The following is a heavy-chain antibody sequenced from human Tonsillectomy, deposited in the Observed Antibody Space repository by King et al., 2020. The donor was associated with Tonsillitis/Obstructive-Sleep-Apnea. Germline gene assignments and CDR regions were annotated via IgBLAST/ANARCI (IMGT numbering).Heavy chain of an antibody. CDR2: INHSGST. CDR1: GGSFSGYY. V-gene: IGHV4-34*01. J-gene: IGHJ3*02. Sequence: VQLQQWGAGLLKPSETLSLTCAVYGGSFSGYYWSWIRQPPGKGLEWIGEINHSGSTNYNPSLKSRVTISVDTSKNQFSLKLSSVTAADTAVYYCARRSGDDYVLGSYRYSHYAFDIWGQGTMVTVSS. CDR3: ARRSGDDYVLGSYRYSHYAFDI. D-gene: IGHD3-16*02.